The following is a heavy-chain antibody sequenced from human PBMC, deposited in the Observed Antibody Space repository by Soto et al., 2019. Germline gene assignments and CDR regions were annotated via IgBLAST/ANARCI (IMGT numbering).Heavy chain of an antibody. CDR2: ISNRGDT. Sequence: EVHLVESGGGLVQPGGSLRLSCTASGFIVSDTYVNWVRQAPGKGLEWVSVISNRGDTHYADSVRGRFSLSRDISDNTFHLQMNNLRVEDTAVYYCAREPLYCRGGSCAITGDAYDIWGQGTMGTVSS. CDR3: AREPLYCRGGSCAITGDAYDI. CDR1: GFIVSDTY. J-gene: IGHJ3*02. D-gene: IGHD2-15*01. V-gene: IGHV3-66*01.